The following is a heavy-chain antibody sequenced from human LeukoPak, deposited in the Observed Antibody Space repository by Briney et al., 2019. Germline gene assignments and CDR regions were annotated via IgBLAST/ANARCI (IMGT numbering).Heavy chain of an antibody. V-gene: IGHV3-23*01. CDR2: ISKSGDST. Sequence: GGSLRLSCAASGFTFSSYWMSWVRQAPGKGLEWVSAISKSGDSTFYADSVKGRFTISRDNSKNTMYLQMNSLRAEDTAVYYCAKDQPRAYFDYWGQGTLVTVSS. D-gene: IGHD2-2*01. CDR3: AKDQPRAYFDY. CDR1: GFTFSSYW. J-gene: IGHJ4*02.